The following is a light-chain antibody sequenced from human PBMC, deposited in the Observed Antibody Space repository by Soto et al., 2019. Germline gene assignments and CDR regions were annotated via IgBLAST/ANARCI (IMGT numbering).Light chain of an antibody. V-gene: IGKV1-17*01. CDR3: LQHHNYPPT. Sequence: DIQMTQSPSSLSASVGVRVTITCRASQDITNDLGWYQQKPGKAPKRLMYAASSLQSGVPSRFSGSGSGTEFTLTISSLQPEDFATYYCLQHHNYPPTFGQGTKVEI. J-gene: IGKJ1*01. CDR2: AAS. CDR1: QDITND.